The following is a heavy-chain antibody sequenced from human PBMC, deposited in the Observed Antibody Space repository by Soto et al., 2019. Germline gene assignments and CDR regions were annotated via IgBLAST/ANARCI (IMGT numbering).Heavy chain of an antibody. Sequence: EVQLVESGGGLVQPGGSLRLSCAASGFTFSNYWMSWFRQAPGKGLEWVAHIKQDGSEKYYLDSVKGRFTISRDNAKNSLYLQMNSLRAEDTAVYYCERQAGYWGQGTLVTVSS. CDR1: GFTFSNYW. CDR2: IKQDGSEK. D-gene: IGHD6-25*01. CDR3: ERQAGY. J-gene: IGHJ4*02. V-gene: IGHV3-7*01.